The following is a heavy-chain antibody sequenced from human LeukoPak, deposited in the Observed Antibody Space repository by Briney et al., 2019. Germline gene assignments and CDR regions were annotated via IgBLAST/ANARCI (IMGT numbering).Heavy chain of an antibody. V-gene: IGHV4-39*01. CDR2: IYYSGNT. D-gene: IGHD6-6*01. J-gene: IGHJ3*02. CDR1: GGSISSSSYY. Sequence: SETLSLTCTVSGGSISSSSYYWAWIRLPPGKYLEWIATIYYSGNTYYNPSLKSRVTISVDTSRNQFSLKLSSVTATDTAMYYCARTVVARGLDTKNVFEIWGQGTMVAVSS. CDR3: ARTVVARGLDTKNVFEI.